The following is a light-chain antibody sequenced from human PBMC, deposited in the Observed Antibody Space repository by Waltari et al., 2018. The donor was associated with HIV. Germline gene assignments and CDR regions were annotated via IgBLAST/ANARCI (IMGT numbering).Light chain of an antibody. CDR3: AAWEDSLAWV. CDR1: SPNIGRNT. Sequence: QFVLTQPPSASGTPGQRVTISCSGSSPNIGRNTVNWYQQLPGTAPKLLMFSNNQRPSGVPDRFSGSKCGTSASLAISGRQSEDEADYYCAAWEDSLAWVFGGGTKLTVL. CDR2: SNN. J-gene: IGLJ3*02. V-gene: IGLV1-44*01.